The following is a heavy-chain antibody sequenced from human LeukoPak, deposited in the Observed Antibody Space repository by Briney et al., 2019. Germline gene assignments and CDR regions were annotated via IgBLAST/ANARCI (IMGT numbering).Heavy chain of an antibody. V-gene: IGHV4-39*01. CDR1: GGSISSSSYY. CDR3: ARQTGSGLFILP. D-gene: IGHD3/OR15-3a*01. Sequence: SETLSLTCTVSGGSISSSSYYWGWIRQPPGKGLEWIGSIYYSGSTYYNPSLKSRVTISIDTSKNQFSLKLTSVTAADTAVYYCARQTGSGLFILPGGQGTLVTVSS. CDR2: IYYSGST. J-gene: IGHJ4*02.